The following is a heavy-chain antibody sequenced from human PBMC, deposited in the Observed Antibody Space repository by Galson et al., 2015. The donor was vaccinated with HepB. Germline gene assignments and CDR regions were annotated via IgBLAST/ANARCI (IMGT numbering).Heavy chain of an antibody. CDR1: GFTFTSST. CDR2: IVVGSGNT. V-gene: IGHV1-58*01. J-gene: IGHJ6*02. CDR3: AATKYYYYYGMDV. Sequence: SVKVSCKASGFTFTSSTVQWVRQARGQRLEWIGWIVVGSGNTNYAQKFQERITINRDMSTNTAYMELSSLRSEDTAVYYCAATKYYYYYGMDVWGQGTTVTVSS.